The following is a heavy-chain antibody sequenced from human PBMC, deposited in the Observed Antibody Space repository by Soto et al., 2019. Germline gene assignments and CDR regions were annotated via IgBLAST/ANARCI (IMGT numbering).Heavy chain of an antibody. Sequence: QITLKESGPTLVKPTQTLTLTCTFSGFSLSTSGVGVAWIRQPPGKVLEWLALIYWDDDKRYRPSLETRHTITKHTSKNQVVRTTTIMDSVDTATYYCACQPCSCGRCTWFSYSGMDVWGQGTTVTVSS. J-gene: IGHJ6*02. V-gene: IGHV2-5*02. CDR3: ACQPCSCGRCTWFSYSGMDV. CDR2: IYWDDDK. CDR1: GFSLSTSGVG. D-gene: IGHD2-15*01.